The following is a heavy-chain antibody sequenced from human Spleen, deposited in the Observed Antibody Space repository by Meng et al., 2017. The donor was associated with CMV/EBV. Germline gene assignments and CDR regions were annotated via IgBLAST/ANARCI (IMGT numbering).Heavy chain of an antibody. D-gene: IGHD3-3*01. CDR3: ASAPITIFGVAPFDY. Sequence: VSGGSFSGYYCSWLRQPPGKGLEWIGEINHSGSTNYNPSLKSRVTISVDTSKNQFSLKLSSVTAADTAVYYCASAPITIFGVAPFDYWGQGTLVTVSS. J-gene: IGHJ4*02. CDR2: INHSGST. V-gene: IGHV4-34*01. CDR1: GGSFSGYY.